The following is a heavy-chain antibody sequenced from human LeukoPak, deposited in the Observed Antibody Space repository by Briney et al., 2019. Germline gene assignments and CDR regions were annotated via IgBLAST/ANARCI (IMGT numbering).Heavy chain of an antibody. CDR3: ARDQGDGYNYAFDI. Sequence: GGSLRLSCAASAFSLNAYNMNWVRQAPGKGLEWVSYISRSGSTIYYADSVKGRFTISRDNAKNSLYLQMNSLRAEDTAVYYCARDQGDGYNYAFDIWGQGTMFTVSS. D-gene: IGHD5-24*01. CDR1: AFSLNAYN. V-gene: IGHV3-11*01. CDR2: ISRSGSTI. J-gene: IGHJ3*02.